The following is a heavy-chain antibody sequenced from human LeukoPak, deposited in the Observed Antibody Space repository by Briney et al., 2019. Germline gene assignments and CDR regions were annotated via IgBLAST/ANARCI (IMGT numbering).Heavy chain of an antibody. Sequence: ASVKVSCKASGYTFTSYDINWVRQAPGQGLEWMGIINPSGGSTSYAQKFQGRVTMTRDTSTSTVYMELSSLRSEDTAVYYCAREYGDPRGMYYYGMDVWGQGTTVTVSS. V-gene: IGHV1-46*01. CDR2: INPSGGST. D-gene: IGHD4-17*01. CDR3: AREYGDPRGMYYYGMDV. J-gene: IGHJ6*02. CDR1: GYTFTSYD.